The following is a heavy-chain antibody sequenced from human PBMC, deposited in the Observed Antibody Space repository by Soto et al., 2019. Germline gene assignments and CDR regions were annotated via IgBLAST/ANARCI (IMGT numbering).Heavy chain of an antibody. CDR2: ISKSGENT. CDR1: GFTFSNFA. D-gene: IGHD1-1*01. Sequence: RLSCGASGFTFSNFAMSWVRQAPGKGLEWVSTISKSGENTYYADSVKGRFTISRDNSKNTLFLQINSLRAEDTAIYYCAKDPPTTGTTFDFWGQGTLVTVSS. CDR3: AKDPPTTGTTFDF. V-gene: IGHV3-23*01. J-gene: IGHJ4*02.